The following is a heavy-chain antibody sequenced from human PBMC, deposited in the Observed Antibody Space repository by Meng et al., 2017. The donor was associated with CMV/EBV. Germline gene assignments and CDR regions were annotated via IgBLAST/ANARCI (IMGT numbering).Heavy chain of an antibody. CDR1: GFTFSNAW. CDR2: IKSKTDGGTT. Sequence: GEYLKISCAASGFTFSNAWMSWVRQAPGKGLEWVGRIKSKTDGGTTDYAAHVKGRFTISRDDSKNTLYLQMNSLKTEDTAVYYCHMMIVQDYWGQGTLVTVSS. J-gene: IGHJ4*02. D-gene: IGHD3-22*01. V-gene: IGHV3-15*01. CDR3: HMMIVQDY.